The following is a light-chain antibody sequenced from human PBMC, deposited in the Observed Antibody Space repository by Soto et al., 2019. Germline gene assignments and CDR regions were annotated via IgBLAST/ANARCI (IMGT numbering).Light chain of an antibody. CDR1: SSDVGGSDH. CDR3: SSHTNTNSYV. J-gene: IGLJ1*01. V-gene: IGLV2-14*03. Sequence: QSVLTQPASVSGSPGQSITISCTGTSSDVGGSDHVSWYQHHPDKAPKLIISDVSNRPSGVSYRFSGSKSGNTASLTISGLQAEDEAIYYCSSHTNTNSYVFGTGTKVTVL. CDR2: DVS.